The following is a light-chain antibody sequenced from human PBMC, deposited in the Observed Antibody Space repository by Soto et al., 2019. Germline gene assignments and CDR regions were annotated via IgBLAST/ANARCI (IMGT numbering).Light chain of an antibody. CDR3: NSYTSTSARV. CDR2: EVS. V-gene: IGLV2-14*01. J-gene: IGLJ3*02. CDR1: NSDVGGYNF. Sequence: QSALTQPASVSGSPGQSITISCTGTNSDVGGYNFVSWYQQHPGKAPKLMIYEVSNRPSGVSNRFSGSKSGNTASLTISGRQAEDEADYYCNSYTSTSARVFGGGTKLTVL.